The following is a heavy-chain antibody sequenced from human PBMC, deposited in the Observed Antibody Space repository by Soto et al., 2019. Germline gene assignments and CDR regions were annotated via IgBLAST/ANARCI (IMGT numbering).Heavy chain of an antibody. CDR3: ARSEYSSSSLPQFYYYYYGMDV. J-gene: IGHJ6*02. D-gene: IGHD6-6*01. CDR1: GFTFSSYW. CDR2: IKQDGSEK. V-gene: IGHV3-7*01. Sequence: GGSLRLSCAASGFTFSSYWMSLVRQAPGKGLEWLANIKQDGSEKYYVDSVKGRFTISRDNAKNSLYLQMNSLRAEDTAVYYCARSEYSSSSLPQFYYYYYGMDVWGQGTTVTVSS.